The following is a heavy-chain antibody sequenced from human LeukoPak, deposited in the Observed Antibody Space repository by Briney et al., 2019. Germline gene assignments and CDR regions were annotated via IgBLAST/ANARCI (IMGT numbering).Heavy chain of an antibody. CDR2: IYHNGST. CDR1: SYSISSGYY. Sequence: SETLSLNCTVSSYSISSGYYWGWIRQHPGKGLEWIGSIYHNGSTYYNPSLKSRVTISVGTSKNQFSLKLSSVTAADTAVYYCARLASEMATLVSQHWDQGTLVTVSS. D-gene: IGHD5-24*01. CDR3: ARLASEMATLVSQH. J-gene: IGHJ4*02. V-gene: IGHV4-38-2*02.